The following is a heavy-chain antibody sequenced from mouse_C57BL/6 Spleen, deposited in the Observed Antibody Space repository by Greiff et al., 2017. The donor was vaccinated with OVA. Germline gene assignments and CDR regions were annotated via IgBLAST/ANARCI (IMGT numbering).Heavy chain of an antibody. D-gene: IGHD2-4*01. CDR1: GYTFTEYT. J-gene: IGHJ3*01. CDR2: FYPGSGSI. V-gene: IGHV1-62-2*01. Sequence: VQLQQSGAELVKPGASVKLSCKASGYTFTEYTIHWVKQRSGQGLEWIGWFYPGSGSIKYNEKFKDKAPLPADKSSSTVYMELSRLTSEDSAVYFCARHEEGIYYDYDGSWFAYWGQGTLVTVSA. CDR3: ARHEEGIYYDYDGSWFAY.